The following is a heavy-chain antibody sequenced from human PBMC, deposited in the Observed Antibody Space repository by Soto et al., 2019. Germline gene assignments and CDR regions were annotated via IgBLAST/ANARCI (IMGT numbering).Heavy chain of an antibody. J-gene: IGHJ6*03. CDR3: ARELRYFGGLEEDYYYMDV. CDR1: GGSISSYY. D-gene: IGHD3-9*01. Sequence: SETLSLTCTVSGGSISSYYWSWIRQPPGKGLEWIGYIYYSGSTNYNPSLKSRVTISVDTSKNRFSLKLSPVTAADTAVYYCARELRYFGGLEEDYYYMDVWGKGTTVTVSS. CDR2: IYYSGST. V-gene: IGHV4-59*01.